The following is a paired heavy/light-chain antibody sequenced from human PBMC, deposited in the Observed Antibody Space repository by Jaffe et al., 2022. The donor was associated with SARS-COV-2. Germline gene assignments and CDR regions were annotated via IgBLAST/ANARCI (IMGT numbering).Heavy chain of an antibody. CDR1: GFIFSDFP. CDR2: VSSDGANQ. D-gene: IGHD5-12*01. J-gene: IGHJ4*02. Sequence: QVQLVESGGGVVQPGRSLRLSCATSGFIFSDFPMHWVRQAPGKGLEWVAAVSSDGANQYYGDAVKGRFTIAKDTSNKTLLLQMNSLKTEDTAFYYCVRALYSPIYGTPGNWGQGTLVTVSS. CDR3: VRALYSPIYGTPGN. V-gene: IGHV3-30-3*01.
Light chain of an antibody. J-gene: IGLJ2*01. CDR1: SSDIGANNF. CDR3: GAFTATDTLL. CDR2: EVN. V-gene: IGLV2-14*01. Sequence: QSAVTQPASVSGSPGQSITISCTGTSSDIGANNFVSWYQQHPGKAPKLLIFEVNHRPSGISYRFSASKSGNTASLTISGLQAEDEADYYCGAFTATDTLLFGGGTKVTVL.